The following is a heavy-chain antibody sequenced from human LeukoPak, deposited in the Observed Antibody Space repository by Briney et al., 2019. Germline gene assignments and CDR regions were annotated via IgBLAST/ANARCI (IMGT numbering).Heavy chain of an antibody. J-gene: IGHJ6*03. CDR2: IYSGSRT. V-gene: IGHV3-53*01. CDR3: ARVYYGSGCLYYYYYYMDV. Sequence: GGSLRLSCAASGFTFSSNYMSWVRQPPGKGLEWVSVIYSGSRTFYSDSVKGRFTISRDNSKNTLHLQMNSLRAEDTAVYYCARVYYGSGCLYYYYYYMDVWGKGTTVTISS. CDR1: GFTFSSNY. D-gene: IGHD3-10*01.